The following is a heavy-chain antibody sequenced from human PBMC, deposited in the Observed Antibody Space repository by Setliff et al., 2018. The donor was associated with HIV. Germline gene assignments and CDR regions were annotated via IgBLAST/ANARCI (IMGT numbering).Heavy chain of an antibody. CDR1: GGSFTNYY. D-gene: IGHD2-2*01. CDR2: INHSGST. J-gene: IGHJ4*02. CDR3: ARKVGGDFDY. V-gene: IGHV4-34*01. Sequence: SETLSLTCVVYGGSFTNYYWSWIRQPPGKGLECIGEINHSGSTNYNPSLKSRVTISVDTSKHQFSLKLDSMTAADTAVYFCARKVGGDFDYWGQGTPVTVSS.